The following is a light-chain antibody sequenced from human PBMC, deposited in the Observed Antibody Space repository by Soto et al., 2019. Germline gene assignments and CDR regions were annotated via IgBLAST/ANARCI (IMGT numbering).Light chain of an antibody. J-gene: IGKJ3*01. CDR3: QERNNWSRT. Sequence: EIVLTQSPATLSLSPGERATLSCRASQSVSSYLAWYQQKPGQAPRLLIYDASNSATGIPARFSGSGSGTDFTLTNSSLVTEDFADYYCQERNNWSRTFGPGTKVDIK. CDR2: DAS. CDR1: QSVSSY. V-gene: IGKV3-11*01.